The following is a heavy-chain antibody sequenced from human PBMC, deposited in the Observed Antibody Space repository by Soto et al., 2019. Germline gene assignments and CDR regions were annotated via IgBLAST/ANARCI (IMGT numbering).Heavy chain of an antibody. J-gene: IGHJ1*01. CDR3: ARGKLRYYYDSSGYYPTWAYAEYFQH. Sequence: GASVKVSCKASGYTFINYYIHWVRQAPGQGLEWMGIFNPTGGSTNYAQKFQGRVTLTRDTSTSTVYMELSSLRFEDTAVYYCARGKLRYYYDSSGYYPTWAYAEYFQHWGQGTLVTVSS. CDR1: GYTFINYY. V-gene: IGHV1-46*01. CDR2: FNPTGGST. D-gene: IGHD3-22*01.